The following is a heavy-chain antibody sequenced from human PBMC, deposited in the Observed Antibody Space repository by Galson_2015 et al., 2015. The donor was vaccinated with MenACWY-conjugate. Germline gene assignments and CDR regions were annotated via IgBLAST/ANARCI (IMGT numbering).Heavy chain of an antibody. CDR2: ISTYNHNT. Sequence: SVKVSCKASGYTFSTYGISWVRQAPGQGLEWMGRISTYNHNTIYAQKLQGRVTMTIDTSTSTAYMELMSLISDDTAVYYCARVKYYGSGNPQGYFDSWGQGTLVTVSS. D-gene: IGHD3-10*01. V-gene: IGHV1-18*01. J-gene: IGHJ4*02. CDR1: GYTFSTYG. CDR3: ARVKYYGSGNPQGYFDS.